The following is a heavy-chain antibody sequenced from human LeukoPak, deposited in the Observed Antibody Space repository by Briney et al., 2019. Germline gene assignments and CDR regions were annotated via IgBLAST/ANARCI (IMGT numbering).Heavy chain of an antibody. V-gene: IGHV4-38-2*02. J-gene: IGHJ4*02. CDR3: ARHAVYAGSGWAFDY. D-gene: IGHD6-19*01. CDR1: GYSISNGYY. Sequence: SETLSLTCTVSGYSISNGYYWGWIRQPPGKGLEWIGSIYHSGSIYYNPSLKSRVTISVDTSKNQLSLKLSSVTAADTAVYYCARHAVYAGSGWAFDYWGQGTLVTVSS. CDR2: IYHSGSI.